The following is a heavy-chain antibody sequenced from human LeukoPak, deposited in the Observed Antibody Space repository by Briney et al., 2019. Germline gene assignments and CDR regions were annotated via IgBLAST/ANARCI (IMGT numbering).Heavy chain of an antibody. V-gene: IGHV4-34*01. CDR3: ARIWGPRYCSGGSCARAKNYYYYGMDV. CDR2: INHSGST. D-gene: IGHD2-15*01. Sequence: SETLSLTCAVYGGSFSGYYWSWIRQPPGKGLEWIGEINHSGSTNYNPSLKGRVTISVDTSKNQFSLKLSSVTAADTAVYYCARIWGPRYCSGGSCARAKNYYYYGMDVWGQGTTVTVSS. J-gene: IGHJ6*02. CDR1: GGSFSGYY.